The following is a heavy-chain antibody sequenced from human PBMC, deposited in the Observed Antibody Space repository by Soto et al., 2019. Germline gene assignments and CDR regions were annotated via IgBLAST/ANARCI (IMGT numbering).Heavy chain of an antibody. J-gene: IGHJ3*02. CDR2: IDPSDSYT. CDR3: ARHMGITISGVAIDAFDI. V-gene: IGHV5-10-1*01. D-gene: IGHD3-3*01. Sequence: GESLKISCKGSGYSFTSYWISWVRQMPGKGLEWMGRIDPSDSYTNYSPSFQGHVTISADKSISTAYLQWSSLKASDTAMYYCARHMGITISGVAIDAFDIWGQGTMVTVSS. CDR1: GYSFTSYW.